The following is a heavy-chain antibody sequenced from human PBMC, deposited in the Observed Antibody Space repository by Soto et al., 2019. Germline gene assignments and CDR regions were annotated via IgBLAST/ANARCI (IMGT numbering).Heavy chain of an antibody. Sequence: QLHLQESGPGLVKPSETPSLTCIVSGGSISSSSYYWGWIRQPPGKGLEWIGSIHYSGSTYYDPSLKSRVTISVDTSKNQFALKLSSVTAADTAVYYCARQGAYYHETTGYQFDYWGRGTLVTVSS. CDR3: ARQGAYYHETTGYQFDY. D-gene: IGHD3-9*01. CDR1: GGSISSSSYY. J-gene: IGHJ4*02. V-gene: IGHV4-39*01. CDR2: IHYSGST.